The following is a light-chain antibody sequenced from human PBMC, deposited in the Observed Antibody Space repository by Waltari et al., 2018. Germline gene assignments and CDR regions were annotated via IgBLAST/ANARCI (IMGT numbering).Light chain of an antibody. J-gene: IGKJ4*01. Sequence: DIVLTQSPASLAVSLGERATITCKSSQSLLHTSNNKNYLAWYRQKPGQPPQLLFYWASTRNSGVPGRLSGGGSGSDFTLTISGLQADDVAVYYCQQYSGSPLTFGGGTKVEIE. CDR1: QSLLHTSNNKNY. V-gene: IGKV4-1*01. CDR2: WAS. CDR3: QQYSGSPLT.